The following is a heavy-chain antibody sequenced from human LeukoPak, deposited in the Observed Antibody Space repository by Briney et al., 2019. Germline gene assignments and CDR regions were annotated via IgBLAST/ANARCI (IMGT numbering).Heavy chain of an antibody. Sequence: GGSLRLSCAASGFTFSSYSMNWVRQAPGKGLEWVSYISSSSSTIYYADSVKGRFTFSRDNSKNTLYLQMNSLRAGDTAVYYCAKEEGYYYDSGGYYVEYFQHWGQGTLVTVSS. CDR2: ISSSSSTI. D-gene: IGHD3-22*01. CDR1: GFTFSSYS. J-gene: IGHJ1*01. V-gene: IGHV3-48*01. CDR3: AKEEGYYYDSGGYYVEYFQH.